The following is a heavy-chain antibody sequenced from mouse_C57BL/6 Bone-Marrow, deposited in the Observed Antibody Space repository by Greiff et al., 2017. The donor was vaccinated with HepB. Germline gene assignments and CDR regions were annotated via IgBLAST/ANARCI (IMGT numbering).Heavy chain of an antibody. CDR1: GFTFSSYG. CDR2: ISSGGSYT. CDR3: ARGFAY. Sequence: EVKLQESGGDLVKPGGFLKLSCAASGFTFSSYGMSWVRQTPDKRLEWVATISSGGSYTYYPDSVKGRFTISRDNAKNTLYLQMSSLKSEDTAMYYCARGFAYWGQGTLVTVSA. J-gene: IGHJ3*01. V-gene: IGHV5-6*01.